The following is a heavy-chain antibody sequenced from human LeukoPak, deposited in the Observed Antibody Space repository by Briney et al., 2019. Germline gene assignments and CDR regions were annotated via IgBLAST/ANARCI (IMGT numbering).Heavy chain of an antibody. CDR2: ISGSGGST. Sequence: PGGSLKLSCAASGFTFSSYAMSWVRQAPGKGLEWVSAISGSGGSTYYADSVKGRFTISRDNSKNTLYLQMNSLRAEDTAVYYCAKENGYYYDSSVLLGYWGQGTLVTVSS. D-gene: IGHD3-22*01. V-gene: IGHV3-23*01. CDR3: AKENGYYYDSSVLLGY. J-gene: IGHJ4*02. CDR1: GFTFSSYA.